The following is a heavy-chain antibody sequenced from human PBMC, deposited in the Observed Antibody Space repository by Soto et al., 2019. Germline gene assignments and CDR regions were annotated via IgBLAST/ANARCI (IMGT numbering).Heavy chain of an antibody. Sequence: GGSLRLSCAASGFTFSSYSMNWVRQAPGRGLEWVSYVSSSSSTIYYADSVKGRFTISRDNAKNSLYLQMNSLRAEDTAVYYCARGSYFDYWGQGTLVTVSS. V-gene: IGHV3-48*01. J-gene: IGHJ4*02. CDR2: VSSSSSTI. CDR3: ARGSYFDY. CDR1: GFTFSSYS.